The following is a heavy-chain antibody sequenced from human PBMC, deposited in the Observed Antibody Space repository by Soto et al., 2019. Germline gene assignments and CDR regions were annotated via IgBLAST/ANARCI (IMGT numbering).Heavy chain of an antibody. J-gene: IGHJ6*02. Sequence: SETLSLTCTVSGGSISSYYWSWIRQPAGQGLEWIGRIYTSGSTNYNPSLKSRVTMSVDTSKNQFSLKLSSVTAADTAVYYCARDTYGSGSYYYYYGMDVWGQGTTVTVSS. CDR3: ARDTYGSGSYYYYYGMDV. CDR2: IYTSGST. CDR1: GGSISSYY. V-gene: IGHV4-4*07. D-gene: IGHD3-10*01.